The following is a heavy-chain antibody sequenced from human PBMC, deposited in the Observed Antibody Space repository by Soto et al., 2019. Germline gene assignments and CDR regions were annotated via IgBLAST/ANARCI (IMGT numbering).Heavy chain of an antibody. J-gene: IGHJ4*02. D-gene: IGHD3-10*01. V-gene: IGHV3-74*01. CDR2: TSPAGSST. CDR3: ARGSEESYPGSRIFDL. Sequence: DVQLVESGGGIVQPGGSLRLSCAASGFTVTSYWMHWVRQAPGKGLVWVSRTSPAGSSTYYADFVRGRFTISKDTAKNTLYLQMSRLRAEDSALYYCARGSEESYPGSRIFDLWGRGTLVTVSS. CDR1: GFTVTSYW.